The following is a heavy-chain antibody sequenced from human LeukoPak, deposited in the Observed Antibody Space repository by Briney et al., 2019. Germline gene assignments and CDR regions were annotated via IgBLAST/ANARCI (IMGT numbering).Heavy chain of an antibody. D-gene: IGHD6-19*01. CDR1: GYSVSSNSY. CDR2: IHHGGNT. J-gene: IGHJ3*02. CDR3: ARWLGNGFDM. Sequence: PSETLSLTCVVSGYSVSSNSYWAWIRQSPGKGLEWIGSIHHGGNTYYNPPLMSRVSMSIDTSKNQCSLDLNSVTAADTAVFYCARWLGNGFDMWGQGTMVTVSS. V-gene: IGHV4-38-2*01.